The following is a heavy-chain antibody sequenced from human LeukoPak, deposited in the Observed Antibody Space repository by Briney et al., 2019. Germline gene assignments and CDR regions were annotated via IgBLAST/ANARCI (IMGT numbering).Heavy chain of an antibody. CDR3: ASPYGGYCSSTSCYNTNDAFDI. V-gene: IGHV5-51*01. CDR2: IYPGDSDT. D-gene: IGHD2-2*01. Sequence: GESLKISCKGSGYSFTSYWIGWARQMPGKGLEWMGIIYPGDSDTRYSPSFQGRVTISADKSISTAYLQWSSLKASDTAMYYCASPYGGYCSSTSCYNTNDAFDIWGQGTMVTVSS. J-gene: IGHJ3*02. CDR1: GYSFTSYW.